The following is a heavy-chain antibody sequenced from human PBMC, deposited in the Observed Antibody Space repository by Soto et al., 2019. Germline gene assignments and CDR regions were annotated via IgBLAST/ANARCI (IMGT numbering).Heavy chain of an antibody. J-gene: IGHJ6*02. V-gene: IGHV4-34*01. CDR2: INHSGST. Sequence: PSETLSLTCAVYGGSFSGYYWSWIRQPPGKGLEWIGEINHSGSTNYNPSLKSRVTISVDTSKNQFTLKLSSVTAADTAVYYCARVPRTSSSWLYYYYGMDVWGQGTTVTSP. CDR3: ARVPRTSSSWLYYYYGMDV. CDR1: GGSFSGYY. D-gene: IGHD6-13*01.